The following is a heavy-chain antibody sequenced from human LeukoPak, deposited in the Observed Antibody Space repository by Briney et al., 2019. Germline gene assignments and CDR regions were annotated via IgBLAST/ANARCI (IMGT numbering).Heavy chain of an antibody. V-gene: IGHV1-18*01. D-gene: IGHD2-2*01. CDR1: GYTFTSYG. J-gene: IGHJ3*02. CDR2: ISAYNGNT. CDR3: ARDYGQIVVVPAAMGAGAFDT. Sequence: ASVKVSCKASGYTFTSYGISWVRQAPGQGLEWMGWISAYNGNTNYAQKLQGRVTMTTDTSTSTAYMELRSLRSDDTAVYYCARDYGQIVVVPAAMGAGAFDTWGQGTMVTVSS.